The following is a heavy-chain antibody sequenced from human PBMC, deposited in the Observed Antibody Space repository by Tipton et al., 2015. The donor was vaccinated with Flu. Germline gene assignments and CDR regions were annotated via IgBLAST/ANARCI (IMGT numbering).Heavy chain of an antibody. V-gene: IGHV4-38-2*02. Sequence: TLSLTCTVSGASISSGSFYWTWLRQPAGKGLEWIGSLYHSGSTHYNPSLKSRVTMSLDTSKNQFSLKLSSVIAADTAVYYCARGPRLSVLGMVGDFDYWGQGTLVTVSS. CDR2: LYHSGST. CDR3: ARGPRLSVLGMVGDFDY. CDR1: GASISSGSFY. J-gene: IGHJ4*02. D-gene: IGHD3-10*02.